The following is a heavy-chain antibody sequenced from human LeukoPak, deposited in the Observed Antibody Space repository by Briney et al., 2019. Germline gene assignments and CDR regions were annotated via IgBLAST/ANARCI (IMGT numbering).Heavy chain of an antibody. CDR1: VFTLCSYA. Sequence: GRALRLSCVASVFTLCSYAMHWVRQAPGKGLEWVAVISYDGSNKYYADSVKGRFTISRDNSKNTLYLQMNSLRAEYTAVYYCARDLGYCSSTSCYPGVYWGEGTLVTVSS. CDR3: ARDLGYCSSTSCYPGVY. J-gene: IGHJ4*02. V-gene: IGHV3-30-3*01. D-gene: IGHD2-2*01. CDR2: ISYDGSNK.